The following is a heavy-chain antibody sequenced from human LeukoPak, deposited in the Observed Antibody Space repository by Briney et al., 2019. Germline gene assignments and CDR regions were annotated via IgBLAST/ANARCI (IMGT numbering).Heavy chain of an antibody. D-gene: IGHD6-19*01. V-gene: IGHV3-30*18. J-gene: IGHJ4*02. Sequence: GGSLRLSCAASGFTFSSYDMSWVRQAPGKGLEWVAVISYDGSDKYYADSVKGRFTISRDNSKNTLYLQMNSLRAEDTAVYYCVKKAASGWYYSFDYWGQGTLVTVSS. CDR2: ISYDGSDK. CDR1: GFTFSSYD. CDR3: VKKAASGWYYSFDY.